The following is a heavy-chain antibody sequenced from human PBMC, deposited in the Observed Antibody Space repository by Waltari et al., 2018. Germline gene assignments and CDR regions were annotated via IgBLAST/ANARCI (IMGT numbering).Heavy chain of an antibody. CDR1: GYTFIDYF. V-gene: IGHV1-69-2*01. Sequence: EVQLVQSGAEVKTPGAPVKISCKASGYTFIDYFMHWVQQAPGKGLEWVGRIDPEDGETVYAEKFQGRVTITADTSTDTSYLELSSLRSDDTAVYYCAPLPGGSGQTFDYWGQGTLLTVSS. CDR2: IDPEDGET. CDR3: APLPGGSGQTFDY. J-gene: IGHJ4*02. D-gene: IGHD3-10*01.